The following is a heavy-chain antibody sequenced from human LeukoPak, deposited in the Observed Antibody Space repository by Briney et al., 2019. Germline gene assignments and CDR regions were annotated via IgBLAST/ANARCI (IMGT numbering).Heavy chain of an antibody. CDR1: GGSISSSNW. Sequence: SGTLSLTCAVSGGSISSSNWWSWVRQPPGKGLEWIGEIYHSGSTSYNPSLKSRVTISVDKSKNQFSLKLSSVTAADTAVYYCARAPYCSGGSCYYFDYWGQGTLVTVSS. J-gene: IGHJ4*02. CDR3: ARAPYCSGGSCYYFDY. V-gene: IGHV4-4*02. D-gene: IGHD2-15*01. CDR2: IYHSGST.